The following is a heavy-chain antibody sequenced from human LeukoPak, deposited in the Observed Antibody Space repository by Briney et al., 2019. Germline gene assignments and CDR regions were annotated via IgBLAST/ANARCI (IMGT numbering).Heavy chain of an antibody. V-gene: IGHV1-18*01. CDR3: ARAGEWLRYYYYMDV. CDR2: ISAYNGNT. J-gene: IGHJ6*03. CDR1: GYTFTSYG. D-gene: IGHD5-12*01. Sequence: ASVKVSCKASGYTFTSYGISWVRQAPGQGLEWMGWISAYNGNTNYAQKLQGRVTMTTDTSTSTAYMELSRLRSDDTAVYYCARAGEWLRYYYYMDVWGKGTTVTVSS.